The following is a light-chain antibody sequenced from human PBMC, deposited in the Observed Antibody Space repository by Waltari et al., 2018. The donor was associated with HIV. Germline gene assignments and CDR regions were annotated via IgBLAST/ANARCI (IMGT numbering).Light chain of an antibody. V-gene: IGLV1-47*01. CDR3: AAWDVSLSGWV. J-gene: IGLJ3*02. CDR1: TSNIGSKF. Sequence: SVLTQPPSTSGTPGQKVTISCSGSTSNIGSKFVYWYQQFPGTAPKLLIYRNHERPSGVPDRFSGSKSGISASLAITGLRSEDEADYYCAAWDVSLSGWVFGGGTKLTVL. CDR2: RNH.